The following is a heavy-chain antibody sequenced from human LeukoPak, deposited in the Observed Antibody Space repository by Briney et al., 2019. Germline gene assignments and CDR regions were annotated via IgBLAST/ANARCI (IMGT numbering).Heavy chain of an antibody. J-gene: IGHJ3*02. CDR2: IYYSGST. CDR1: GGSISSYY. V-gene: IGHV4-59*08. Sequence: SETLSLTCTVSGGSISSYYWSWIRQPPGKGLEWIGYIYYSGSTNYNPSLKSRVTISVDTSKNQFSLKLSSVTAADTAVYYCARGYCSGGSCYSDAFDIWGQGTMVTASS. D-gene: IGHD2-15*01. CDR3: ARGYCSGGSCYSDAFDI.